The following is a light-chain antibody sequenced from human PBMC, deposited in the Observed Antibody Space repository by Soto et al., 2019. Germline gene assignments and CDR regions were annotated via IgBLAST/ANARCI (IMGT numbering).Light chain of an antibody. Sequence: DIQMTQSPSTLSASVGDRVIITCRASQSISSWLAWYQQKPGKAPNLLIYKASTLKSGVPSRFSGSGSGAEFTLTISSLQPEDLATYYCQQYGNASWTFGQGTKVEIK. V-gene: IGKV1-5*03. J-gene: IGKJ1*01. CDR1: QSISSW. CDR2: KAS. CDR3: QQYGNASWT.